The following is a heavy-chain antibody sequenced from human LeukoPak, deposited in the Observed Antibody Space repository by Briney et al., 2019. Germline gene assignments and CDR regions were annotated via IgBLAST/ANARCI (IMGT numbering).Heavy chain of an antibody. D-gene: IGHD2/OR15-2a*01. CDR1: GFGFSSYW. CDR3: AREDHSTYAY. J-gene: IGHJ4*02. V-gene: IGHV3-7*01. CDR2: IKQDGTEK. Sequence: QPGGSLRLSCTASGFGFSSYWMSWVRQPPGKGLEWVASIKQDGTEKYYVDSVKGRFTISKDNSKNSLYLQMNTLRAEDTAVYYCAREDHSTYAYWGQGTLVTVSS.